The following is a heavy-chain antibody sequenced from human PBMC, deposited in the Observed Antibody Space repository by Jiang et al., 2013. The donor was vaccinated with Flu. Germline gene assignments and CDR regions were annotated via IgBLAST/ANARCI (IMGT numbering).Heavy chain of an antibody. CDR1: GGTSAAML. D-gene: IGHD3-22*01. CDR3: ARADSSGYYYVTNFDY. Sequence: GAEVKKPGSSVKVSCKASGGTSAAMLSAGCDRPLGQGLEWMGGIIPIFGTANYAQKFQGRVTITADESTSTAYMELSSLRSEDTAVYYCARADSSGYYYVTNFDYWGQGTLVTVSS. J-gene: IGHJ4*02. V-gene: IGHV1-69*01. CDR2: IIPIFGTA.